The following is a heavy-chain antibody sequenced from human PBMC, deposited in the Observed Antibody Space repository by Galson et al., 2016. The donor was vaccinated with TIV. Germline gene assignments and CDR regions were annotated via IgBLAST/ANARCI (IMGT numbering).Heavy chain of an antibody. CDR3: ATVAWFPGLSLDS. CDR2: FDPEASKT. Sequence: SCKVSGYTLIEIAMHWVRQAPGKGLEWMGGFDPEASKTIYAQKFQGRVTMTEATFTDTAYMELNNLTSDDTAVYYCATVAWFPGLSLDSWGQGTLVTVSS. J-gene: IGHJ4*02. D-gene: IGHD3-22*01. V-gene: IGHV1-24*01. CDR1: GYTLIEIA.